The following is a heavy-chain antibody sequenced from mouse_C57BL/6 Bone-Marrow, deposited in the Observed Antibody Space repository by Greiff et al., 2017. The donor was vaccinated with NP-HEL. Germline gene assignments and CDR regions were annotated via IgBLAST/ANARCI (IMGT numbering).Heavy chain of an antibody. J-gene: IGHJ2*01. V-gene: IGHV5-9-1*02. CDR2: ISSGGDYI. CDR1: GFTFSSYA. CDR3: TRVDYGSSLPRY. D-gene: IGHD1-1*01. Sequence: EVKLMESGEGLVKPGGSLKLSCAASGFTFSSYAMSWVRQTPEKRLEWVAYISSGGDYIYYADTVKGRFTISRDNARNTLYLQMSSLKSEDTAMYYCTRVDYGSSLPRYWGQGTTLTVSS.